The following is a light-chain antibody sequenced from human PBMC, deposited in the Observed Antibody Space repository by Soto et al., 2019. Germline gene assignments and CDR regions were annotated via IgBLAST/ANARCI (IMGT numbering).Light chain of an antibody. Sequence: EIVWTQSPGTLSLSPGERATLSCRASQSVSSSYLAWYQQRPGQAPRLLIYGASNRATGIPDRFSGSGSGTDFTLAISSLEPEDFAVYFCQQYGNSPLTFGGGTKVDIK. CDR2: GAS. J-gene: IGKJ4*01. CDR1: QSVSSSY. V-gene: IGKV3-20*01. CDR3: QQYGNSPLT.